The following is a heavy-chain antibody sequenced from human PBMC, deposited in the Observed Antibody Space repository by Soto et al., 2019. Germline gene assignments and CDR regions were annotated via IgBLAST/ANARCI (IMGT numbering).Heavy chain of an antibody. CDR2: ISGSDNKT. CDR3: AKAEWTLRIYYFAMDV. D-gene: IGHD3-3*01. CDR1: GFTFRSYA. J-gene: IGHJ6*02. V-gene: IGHV3-23*01. Sequence: GGSLRLSCAASGFTFRSYAMTWVRQAPGKGLEWVSSISGSDNKTYYGDSVKGRFTISRDNSKNTLYLQMNSLRVEDTAVYYCAKAEWTLRIYYFAMDVWGQGTSVTVSS.